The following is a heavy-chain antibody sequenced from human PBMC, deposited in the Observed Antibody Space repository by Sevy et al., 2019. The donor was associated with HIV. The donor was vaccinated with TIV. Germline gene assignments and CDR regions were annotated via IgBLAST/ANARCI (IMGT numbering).Heavy chain of an antibody. CDR1: GFTFSSYG. CDR3: ARERTYLFDY. V-gene: IGHV3-33*01. J-gene: IGHJ4*02. Sequence: GGSLRLSCVTSGFTFSSYGMHWVRQAPGKGLEWVADIWYDGSNIHYADSVRGRFTISRDNSKNTLPLQMTSLRAEDTAVYYCARERTYLFDYCGQGTLVTVSS. CDR2: IWYDGSNI.